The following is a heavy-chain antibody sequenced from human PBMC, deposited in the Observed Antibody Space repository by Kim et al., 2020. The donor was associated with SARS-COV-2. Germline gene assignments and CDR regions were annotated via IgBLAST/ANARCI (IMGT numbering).Heavy chain of an antibody. CDR2: IYSGGST. CDR3: ARAPGPSPYYYGMDV. CDR1: GFTVSSNY. V-gene: IGHV3-53*01. J-gene: IGHJ6*04. D-gene: IGHD6-6*01. Sequence: GGSLRLSCAASGFTVSSNYMSWVRQAPGKGLEWVSVIYSGGSTYYADSVKGRLTISRDNYKNTLYLRMNSLRAEDTAVYYCARAPGPSPYYYGMDVWGEGGTGSVSS.